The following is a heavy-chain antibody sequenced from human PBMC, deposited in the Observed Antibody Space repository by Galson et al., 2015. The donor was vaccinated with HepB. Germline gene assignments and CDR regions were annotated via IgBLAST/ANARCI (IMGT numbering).Heavy chain of an antibody. CDR2: INPSGGST. CDR3: ARLQYALRAAGNYMGY. D-gene: IGHD5-24*01. Sequence: SVKVSCKASGYTFTSYYMHWVRQAPGQGLEWMGIINPSGGSTSYAQKLQGRVTMTRDTSTSTVYMELSSLRSEDTAVYYCARLQYALRAAGNYMGYWGQGTLVTVSS. J-gene: IGHJ4*02. V-gene: IGHV1-46*04. CDR1: GYTFTSYY.